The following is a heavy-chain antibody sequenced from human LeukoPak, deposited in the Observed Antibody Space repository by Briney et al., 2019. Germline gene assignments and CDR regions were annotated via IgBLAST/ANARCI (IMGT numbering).Heavy chain of an antibody. J-gene: IGHJ2*01. V-gene: IGHV4-61*01. CDR1: GGSVSSASYY. CDR3: ATIRGYCSGGRCYSDWYFDL. CDR2: ISYSGTT. D-gene: IGHD2-15*01. Sequence: SETLSLTCTVSGGSVSSASYYWSWIRQPPGKGLEWIGYISYSGTTNYNPSLKSRVTVSVDTSKNQFYLKLTSVTAADTAVYYCATIRGYCSGGRCYSDWYFDLWGRGTLVTVSS.